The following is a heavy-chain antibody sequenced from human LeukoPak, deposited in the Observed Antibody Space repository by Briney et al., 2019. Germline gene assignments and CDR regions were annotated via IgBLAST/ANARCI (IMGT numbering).Heavy chain of an antibody. Sequence: PGGSLRLSCAASGFTVSSNYMSWVRQAPGKGLECVSVIYSDGTTYYADSVKGRFTISRDKSKNTLYLQMSILRAEDTAVYYCAVYYYGSGSQKRYYYYMDVWGKGTTVTVSS. V-gene: IGHV3-53*01. CDR2: IYSDGTT. D-gene: IGHD3-10*01. CDR3: AVYYYGSGSQKRYYYYMDV. J-gene: IGHJ6*03. CDR1: GFTVSSNY.